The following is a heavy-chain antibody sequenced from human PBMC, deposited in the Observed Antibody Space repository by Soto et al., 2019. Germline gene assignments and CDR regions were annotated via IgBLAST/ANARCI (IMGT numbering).Heavy chain of an antibody. J-gene: IGHJ5*02. CDR3: ARDLKEYCSDGKCNWFDP. CDR2: ISYSGST. D-gene: IGHD2-15*01. Sequence: KPSETLSLTCTVSGGSISSGDYYWSWIRQPPGKGLEWIGYISYSGSTDYNPSLKSRVTISFDASKNQISLQVRSATAADAAVYYCARDLKEYCSDGKCNWFDPWGQGTLVTVSS. V-gene: IGHV4-61*08. CDR1: GGSISSGDYY.